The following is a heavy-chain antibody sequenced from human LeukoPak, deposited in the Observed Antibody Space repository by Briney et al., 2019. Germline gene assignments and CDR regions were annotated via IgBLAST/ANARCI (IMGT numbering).Heavy chain of an antibody. CDR1: GRSMSRYY. V-gene: IGHV4-59*01. CDR3: ARARSVNSFYAFDI. Sequence: MPSETVSLTCTVSGRSMSRYYWRWIRLPPGRGLEWIGYLSKSVNTNYSPSLKSRVTIFGDTSKNQFFLKLSSVTAADTAMYYCARARSVNSFYAFDIWGQGTLVTVSS. D-gene: IGHD2/OR15-2a*01. CDR2: LSKSVNT. J-gene: IGHJ3*02.